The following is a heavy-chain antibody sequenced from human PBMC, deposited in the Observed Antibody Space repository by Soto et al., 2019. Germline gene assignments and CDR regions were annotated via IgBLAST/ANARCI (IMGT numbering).Heavy chain of an antibody. CDR1: GFTFSSYG. V-gene: IGHV3-30*18. CDR2: ISYDGSNK. Sequence: PGGSLRLSCAASGFTFSSYGMHWVRQAPGKGLEWVAVISYDGSNKYYADSVKGRFTISRDNSKNTLYLQMNSLRAEDTAVYYCAKGAAAGFYYGMDVWGQGTTVTVSS. J-gene: IGHJ6*02. D-gene: IGHD6-13*01. CDR3: AKGAAAGFYYGMDV.